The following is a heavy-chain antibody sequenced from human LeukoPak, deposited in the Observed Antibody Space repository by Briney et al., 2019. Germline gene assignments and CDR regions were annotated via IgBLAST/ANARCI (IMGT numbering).Heavy chain of an antibody. D-gene: IGHD3-16*02. V-gene: IGHV4-39*07. CDR2: IYYSGST. CDR3: ARALKGDAFDI. CDR1: GGSLSRSSYC. J-gene: IGHJ3*02. Sequence: PSETLSLTCTVSGGSLSRSSYCWGWLRQPPGKGLEWLGSIYYSGSTYYNPSLKSRVTISVDTSKNQFSLKLSSVTAADTAVYYCARALKGDAFDIWGQGTMVTVSS.